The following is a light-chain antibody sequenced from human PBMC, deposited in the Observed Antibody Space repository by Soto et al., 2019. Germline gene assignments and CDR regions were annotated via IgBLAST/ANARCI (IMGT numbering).Light chain of an antibody. J-gene: IGKJ1*01. CDR3: QQYDNWRT. Sequence: EIVMTRSGASASVSPGERDNLSCRARLSVXTKLARYHQRPGKAPRLLIHGASIRATGLPARFSGSGCETEITITISCLQAEYVAVYCCQQYDNWRTFGQGTKVDI. V-gene: IGKV3-15*01. CDR2: GAS. CDR1: LSVXTK.